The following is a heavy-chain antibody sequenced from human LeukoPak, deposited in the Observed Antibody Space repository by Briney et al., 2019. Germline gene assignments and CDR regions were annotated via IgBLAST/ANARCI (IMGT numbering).Heavy chain of an antibody. CDR3: ARGAEYDGSGSYYDGNWFDP. Sequence: GGSLRLSCAASGFTFSSYGMSWVRQAPGKGLGWVSAISGSGGSTYYADSVKGRFTISRDNSKNTLYLQMNSLRAEDTAVYYCARGAEYDGSGSYYDGNWFDPWGQGTLVTVSS. CDR1: GFTFSSYG. D-gene: IGHD3-10*01. CDR2: ISGSGGST. J-gene: IGHJ5*02. V-gene: IGHV3-23*01.